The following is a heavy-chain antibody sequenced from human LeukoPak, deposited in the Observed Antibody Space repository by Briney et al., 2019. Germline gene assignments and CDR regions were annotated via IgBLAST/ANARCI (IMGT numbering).Heavy chain of an antibody. J-gene: IGHJ3*02. CDR2: IYYSGST. CDR1: GASVSSGSYY. CDR3: ARSGYCSGGSCLDAFDI. V-gene: IGHV4-61*01. Sequence: SETLSLTCTVSGASVSSGSYYWSWIRQPPGKGLEWIAYIYYSGSTNYNPSLKSRVTISVDTSKNQFSLKLSSVTAADTTVYYCARSGYCSGGSCLDAFDIWGQGTMVTVSS. D-gene: IGHD2-15*01.